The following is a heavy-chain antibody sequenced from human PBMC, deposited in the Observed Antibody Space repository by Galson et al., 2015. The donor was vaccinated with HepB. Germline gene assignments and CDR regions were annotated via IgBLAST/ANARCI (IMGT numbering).Heavy chain of an antibody. CDR1: GYSFTSYW. CDR2: IDPSDSYT. V-gene: IGHV5-10-1*01. Sequence: QSGAEVKKPGESLRISCKGSGYSFTSYWISWVRQMPGKGLEWMGRIDPSDSYTNYSPSFQGHVTISADKSISTAYLQWSSLKASDTAMYYCAAGVGVVRGVIINSNWFDPWGQGTLVTVSS. CDR3: AAGVGVVRGVIINSNWFDP. J-gene: IGHJ5*02. D-gene: IGHD3-10*01.